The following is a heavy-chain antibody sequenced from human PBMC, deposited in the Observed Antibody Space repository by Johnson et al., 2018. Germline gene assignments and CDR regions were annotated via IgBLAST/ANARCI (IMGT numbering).Heavy chain of an antibody. D-gene: IGHD3-22*01. Sequence: QVQLQESGPGLVKPSETLSLTCTVSGGSISSYYWIWIRQPPGKGLAWIGYIYYSGSPNYNPSLKSRVTISVDTSKNPFPLKLSSVTAADPAVYYCARVGYYDSSGFDIWGQGTMVTVSS. CDR1: GGSISSYY. CDR3: ARVGYYDSSGFDI. V-gene: IGHV4-59*01. J-gene: IGHJ3*02. CDR2: IYYSGSP.